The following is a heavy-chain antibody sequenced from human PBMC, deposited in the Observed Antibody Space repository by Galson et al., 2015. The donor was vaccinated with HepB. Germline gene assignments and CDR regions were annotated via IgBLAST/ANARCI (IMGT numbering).Heavy chain of an antibody. CDR3: ASGHFEY. CDR1: GFTLSGQD. CDR2: ISGSSGAI. J-gene: IGHJ4*02. Sequence: SLRLSCAASGFTLSGQDMSWVRQAPGRGLGWISYISGSSGAIYLADSVKGRFTISRDNAKNSLYLQMNSLRAEDTAVYYCASGHFEYWGQGILVTVSS. V-gene: IGHV3-48*04.